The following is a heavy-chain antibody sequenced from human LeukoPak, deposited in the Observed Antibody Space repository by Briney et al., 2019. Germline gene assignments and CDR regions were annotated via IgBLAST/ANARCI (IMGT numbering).Heavy chain of an antibody. CDR3: ARASGAFDY. J-gene: IGHJ4*02. CDR1: GDSISSSY. CDR2: IYYSGIT. V-gene: IGHV4-59*01. Sequence: KPSETLSLTCTVSGDSISSSYWSWIRQPPGKGLKGIGYIYYSGITNYNPSLKSRVTISLDTSKNQFSLKLNSVTAADTAVYYCARASGAFDYWGQGALVTVSS.